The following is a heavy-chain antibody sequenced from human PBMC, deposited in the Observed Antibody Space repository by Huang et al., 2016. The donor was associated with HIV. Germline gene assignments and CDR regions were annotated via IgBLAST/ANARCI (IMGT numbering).Heavy chain of an antibody. J-gene: IGHJ5*02. CDR1: GYNFTSRG. CDR2: INTGKGKT. D-gene: IGHD5-12*01. Sequence: QVHLVQSGPEVKKPGASVKVSCKASGYNFTSRGLHWVRRAPGQRLEWMGYINTGKGKTKSAPKFQDRGSLTRDISANTAYMQRSRLTSEDTAVYYCASGQRMRESDIVATIPVSWGQGALVTVSS. CDR3: ASGQRMRESDIVATIPVS. V-gene: IGHV1-3*04.